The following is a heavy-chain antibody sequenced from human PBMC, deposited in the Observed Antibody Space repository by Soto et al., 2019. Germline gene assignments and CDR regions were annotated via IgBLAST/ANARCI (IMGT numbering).Heavy chain of an antibody. CDR2: IYYSGST. CDR1: GGSISSYY. V-gene: IGHV4-59*01. J-gene: IGHJ6*03. CDR3: ARGAVPAAMAKYYYYYYMDV. Sequence: QVQLQESGPGLVKPSETLSLTCTVSGGSISSYYWSWIRQPPGKGLEWIGYIYYSGSTNYNPPLKSRVTISVDTSKNQFSLKLSSVTAADTAVYYCARGAVPAAMAKYYYYYYMDVWGKGTTVTVSS. D-gene: IGHD2-2*01.